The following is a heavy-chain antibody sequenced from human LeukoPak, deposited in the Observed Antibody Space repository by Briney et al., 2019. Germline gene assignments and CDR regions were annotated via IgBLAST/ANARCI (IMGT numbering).Heavy chain of an antibody. CDR2: MNPNSGKT. D-gene: IGHD6-6*01. V-gene: IGHV1-8*01. CDR3: ARHAKLVAARPWWFDP. CDR1: GYTFTSYD. Sequence: APVKVSCKASGYTFTSYDINWVRQATGQGLEWRGWMNPNSGKTGYAQKFQGRVTMTRNTSISTAYMELSSLRSEDTAVSYCARHAKLVAARPWWFDPWGQGTLVTVSS. J-gene: IGHJ5*02.